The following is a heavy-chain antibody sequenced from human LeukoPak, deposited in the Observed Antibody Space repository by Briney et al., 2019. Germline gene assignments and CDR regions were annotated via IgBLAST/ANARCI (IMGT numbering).Heavy chain of an antibody. CDR1: GGSISSGGYS. V-gene: IGHV4-30-4*07. Sequence: SETLSLTCAVSGGSISSGGYSWSWIRQPPGKGLGWIGYIYYSGSTYYNPSLKSRATISVDTSKNQFSLKLSSVTAADTAVYYCARDGRYYYAFDIWGQGKMVTVSS. D-gene: IGHD1-26*01. J-gene: IGHJ3*02. CDR2: IYYSGST. CDR3: ARDGRYYYAFDI.